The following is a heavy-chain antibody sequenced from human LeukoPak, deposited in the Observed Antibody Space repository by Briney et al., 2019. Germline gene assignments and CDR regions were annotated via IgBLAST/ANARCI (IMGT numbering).Heavy chain of an antibody. V-gene: IGHV3-23*01. Sequence: GGSLRLSCAASGFTFNSYAMTWVRQAPGKGLEWVSTISGSGGRTYYADSVKGRSTISRDDSKNALYMQMNSLRAEDTAVYYCAKAVSCSGGSCYSFFGFWGQGSLVTVSS. CDR3: AKAVSCSGGSCYSFFGF. D-gene: IGHD2-15*01. J-gene: IGHJ4*02. CDR1: GFTFNSYA. CDR2: ISGSGGRT.